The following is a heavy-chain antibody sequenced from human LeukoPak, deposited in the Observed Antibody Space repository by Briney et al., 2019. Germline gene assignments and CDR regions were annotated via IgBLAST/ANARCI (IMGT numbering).Heavy chain of an antibody. Sequence: RPGGSLRLSCAASGLTFSSHAMSWVRQAPGKGLEWVSAIGGSGGNTYYADSVKGRFTISRDNSKNTLSLQMNSLGAEDTAVYYCAKDGVYGSGSSYYFDYWGQGTLVTVSS. J-gene: IGHJ4*02. CDR1: GLTFSSHA. D-gene: IGHD3-10*01. CDR3: AKDGVYGSGSSYYFDY. V-gene: IGHV3-23*01. CDR2: IGGSGGNT.